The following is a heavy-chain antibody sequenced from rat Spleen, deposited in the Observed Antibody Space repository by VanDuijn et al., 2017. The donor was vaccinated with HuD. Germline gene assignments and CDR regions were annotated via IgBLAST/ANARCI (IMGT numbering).Heavy chain of an antibody. D-gene: IGHD3-1*01. Sequence: EVELVGAGGDLVQAGRAMKLSCAASGFTFSDYGLGWVRPTPTKGLEWVATISYDGSRTYYRDSVKGRFTISRDNAKDTLYLQMNSLRAEDTATYYCARQRGPSWFSYWGQGTLVTVSS. CDR1: GFTFSDYG. V-gene: IGHV5-29*01. CDR3: ARQRGPSWFSY. J-gene: IGHJ3*01. CDR2: ISYDGSRT.